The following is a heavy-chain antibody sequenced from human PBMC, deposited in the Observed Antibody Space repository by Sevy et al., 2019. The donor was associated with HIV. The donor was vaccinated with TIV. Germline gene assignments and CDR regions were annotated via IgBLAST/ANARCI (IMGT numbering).Heavy chain of an antibody. CDR1: GYSFTELS. CDR3: ATTKDYYESSGDPFDY. D-gene: IGHD3-22*01. V-gene: IGHV1-24*01. CDR2: FDPEEGKT. Sequence: ASVKVSCKVSGYSFTELSMHWVRQAPGKGVEWMGGFDPEEGKTISAQKFQGRLTMTEDTSTDTGYLDLNSLRSEDSAVYFCATTKDYYESSGDPFDYWGQGTLVTVSS. J-gene: IGHJ4*02.